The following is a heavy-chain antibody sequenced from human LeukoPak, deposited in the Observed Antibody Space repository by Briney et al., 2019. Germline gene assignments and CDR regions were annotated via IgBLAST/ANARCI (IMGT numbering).Heavy chain of an antibody. D-gene: IGHD5-18*01. CDR2: IYYSGST. V-gene: IGHV4-59*01. CDR1: GGSISSYY. Sequence: SETLSFTCTVSGGSISSYYWSWIRQPPGKGLEWIGYIYYSGSTNYNPSLKSRVTISVDTSKNQFSLKLSSVTAADTAVHYCARGGYSYGSQPFDYWGQGTLVTVSS. CDR3: ARGGYSYGSQPFDY. J-gene: IGHJ4*02.